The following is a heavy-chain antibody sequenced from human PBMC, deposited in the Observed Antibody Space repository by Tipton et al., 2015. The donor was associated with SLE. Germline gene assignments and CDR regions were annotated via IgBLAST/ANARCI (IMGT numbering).Heavy chain of an antibody. D-gene: IGHD6-19*01. CDR3: ARGGEAVAGTSYFQH. CDR2: IYYSGIT. CDR1: GGSISSSSYY. V-gene: IGHV4-39*07. Sequence: TLSLTCTVSGGSISSSSYYWGWIRQPPGKGLEWIGSIYYSGITYYNPSLKSRVTISVDTSKNQFSLKLSSVTAADTAVYYCARGGEAVAGTSYFQHWGQGTLVTVSS. J-gene: IGHJ1*01.